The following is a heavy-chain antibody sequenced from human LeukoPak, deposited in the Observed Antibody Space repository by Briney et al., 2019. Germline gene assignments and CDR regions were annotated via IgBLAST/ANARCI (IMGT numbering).Heavy chain of an antibody. J-gene: IGHJ5*02. CDR3: AKSPIGRRVDWFDP. D-gene: IGHD1-26*01. V-gene: IGHV3-23*01. CDR1: GFTFSSYA. CDR2: ISGSGGST. Sequence: PGGSLRLSCAASGFTFSSYAMSWVRQAPGNGLVWVSAISGSGGSTYYADSVKGRFTISRDNSKNTLYLQMNSLRAEDTAVYYCAKSPIGRRVDWFDPWGQGTLVTVSS.